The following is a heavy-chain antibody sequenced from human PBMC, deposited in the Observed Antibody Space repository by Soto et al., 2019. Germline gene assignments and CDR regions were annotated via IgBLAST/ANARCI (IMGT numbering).Heavy chain of an antibody. Sequence: DSGPTLVNPTRPLTLTCTFPGFSLSTSGVGVGWIRQPPGRALEWLALIYWNDDKRYSPSLKSRLTITKDTSKNQVVLTMTNMDPVDTATYYCAHSRFLEWLLFGTGGDYGMDVWGQGTTVTVSS. D-gene: IGHD3-3*01. J-gene: IGHJ6*01. CDR2: IYWNDDK. CDR3: AHSRFLEWLLFGTGGDYGMDV. CDR1: GFSLSTSGVG. V-gene: IGHV2-5*01.